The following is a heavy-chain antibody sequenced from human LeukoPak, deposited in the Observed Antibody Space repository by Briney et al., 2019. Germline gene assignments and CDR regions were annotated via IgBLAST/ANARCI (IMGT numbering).Heavy chain of an antibody. CDR3: AKFLPTHIVVANYYFDY. CDR1: GFTFSSYA. Sequence: QRGESLKISCAASGFTFSSYAMSWVRQAPGKGLEWVSAISGSGGSTYYADSVKGRFTISRDNSKNTLYLQMNNLRAEDTAVYYCAKFLPTHIVVANYYFDYWGQGTLVTVSS. V-gene: IGHV3-23*01. D-gene: IGHD2-21*01. CDR2: ISGSGGST. J-gene: IGHJ4*02.